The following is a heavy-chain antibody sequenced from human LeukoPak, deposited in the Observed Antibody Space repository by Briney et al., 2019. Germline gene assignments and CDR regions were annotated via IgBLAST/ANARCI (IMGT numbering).Heavy chain of an antibody. V-gene: IGHV3-30*04. Sequence: PGRSLRLSCAASGFTFSSYAMHWDRQAPGKGLEWVAVISYDGSNKYYADSVKGRFTISRDNSKNTLYLQMNSLRAEDTAVYYCARARITRYYFDYWGQGTLVTVSS. CDR2: ISYDGSNK. J-gene: IGHJ4*02. D-gene: IGHD2-2*01. CDR3: ARARITRYYFDY. CDR1: GFTFSSYA.